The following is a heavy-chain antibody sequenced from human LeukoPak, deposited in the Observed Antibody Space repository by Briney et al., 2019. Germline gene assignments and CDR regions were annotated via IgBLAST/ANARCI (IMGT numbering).Heavy chain of an antibody. CDR1: TFSSYA. V-gene: IGHV4-39*01. Sequence: TFSSYAMSWVRQAPGKGLEWIGSIYSGTTYYNPSLKGRVTISVDTSKIQFSLKLSSVAATDTAVYFCARLRFDFWSGYTHPYFDYWGQGTLVTVSS. D-gene: IGHD3-3*01. J-gene: IGHJ4*02. CDR2: IYSGTT. CDR3: ARLRFDFWSGYTHPYFDY.